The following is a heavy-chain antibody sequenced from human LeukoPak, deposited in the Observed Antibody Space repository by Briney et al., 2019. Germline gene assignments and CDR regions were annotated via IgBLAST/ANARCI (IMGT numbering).Heavy chain of an antibody. J-gene: IGHJ3*02. Sequence: ASVKVSCKASGCTFTSYYMHWVRQAPGQGLEWMGIINPSGGSTSDAQKFQGRVTMTRDTSTSTVYMELSSLRSEDTAVYYCARDRVTMVRGVISAFDIWGQGTMVTVSS. CDR2: INPSGGST. D-gene: IGHD3-10*01. V-gene: IGHV1-46*01. CDR3: ARDRVTMVRGVISAFDI. CDR1: GCTFTSYY.